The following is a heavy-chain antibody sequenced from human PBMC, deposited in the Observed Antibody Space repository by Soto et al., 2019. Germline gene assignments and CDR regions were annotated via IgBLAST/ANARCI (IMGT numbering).Heavy chain of an antibody. CDR2: IYYSGST. Sequence: QVQLQESGPGLVKPSETLSLTCTVSGGSVSSGSYYWSWIRQPPGKGLEWIGYIYYSGSTNCNPALKRRVTISVDTSKNQFSLKLSSVTAADTAVYYCARAAVAGSGNWFDPWGQGTLVTVSS. CDR3: ARAAVAGSGNWFDP. CDR1: GGSVSSGSYY. D-gene: IGHD6-19*01. J-gene: IGHJ5*02. V-gene: IGHV4-61*01.